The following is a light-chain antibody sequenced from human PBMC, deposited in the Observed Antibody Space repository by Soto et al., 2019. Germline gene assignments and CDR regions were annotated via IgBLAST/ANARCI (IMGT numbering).Light chain of an antibody. Sequence: EIVLTQSPGTLSLSPGEGATLSCRAGQSVSSSQLAWYQQRTGQAPRLLVYGASSRATGIPDRFSGSGSGTDLTLTISRLEPEDFAAYYCQHYGGAPLTFGQGTRLEIK. CDR1: QSVSSSQ. CDR3: QHYGGAPLT. J-gene: IGKJ5*01. CDR2: GAS. V-gene: IGKV3-20*01.